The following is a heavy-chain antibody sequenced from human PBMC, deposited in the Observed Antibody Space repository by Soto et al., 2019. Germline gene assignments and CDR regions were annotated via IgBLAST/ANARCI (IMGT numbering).Heavy chain of an antibody. D-gene: IGHD2-21*01. J-gene: IGHJ4*02. CDR3: VRDSAYSFDY. CDR2: ISSRSGAT. Sequence: EVQLVESGGGLVQPGGSLRLSCAASGFALSYYNMKWVRQAPGKGLEWISDISSRSGATYYADSVKGRFTIYRYYDKNSLYLQMNSLRVEDTAIYYCVRDSAYSFDYWGQGNLVTVSS. V-gene: IGHV3-48*01. CDR1: GFALSYYN.